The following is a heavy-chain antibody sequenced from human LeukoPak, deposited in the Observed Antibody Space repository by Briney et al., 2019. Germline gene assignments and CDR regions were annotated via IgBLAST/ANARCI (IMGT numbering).Heavy chain of an antibody. CDR2: INPSGGST. CDR3: ARDCRPYYDILTGPWFDP. D-gene: IGHD3-9*01. V-gene: IGHV1-46*01. Sequence: GASVKVSCKASGYTFTSYYMHWVRQAPGQGLEWMGIINPSGGSTSYAQKFQGRVTMTRDTSTSTVYMELSSLRSEDTAVYYCARDCRPYYDILTGPWFDPWGQGTLVTVSS. CDR1: GYTFTSYY. J-gene: IGHJ5*02.